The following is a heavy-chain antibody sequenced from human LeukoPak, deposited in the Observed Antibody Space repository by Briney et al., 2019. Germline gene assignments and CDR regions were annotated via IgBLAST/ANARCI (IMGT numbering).Heavy chain of an antibody. CDR3: ARQSGYPPYNWFDP. D-gene: IGHD3-22*01. Sequence: SETLSLTCTVSGGSISSYYWSWIRQPPGKGLEWIGYIYYSGSTNYNPSLKSRVTISVDTSKNRFSLKLSSVTAADTAVYYCARQSGYPPYNWFDPWGQGTLVTVSS. V-gene: IGHV4-59*08. CDR1: GGSISSYY. J-gene: IGHJ5*02. CDR2: IYYSGST.